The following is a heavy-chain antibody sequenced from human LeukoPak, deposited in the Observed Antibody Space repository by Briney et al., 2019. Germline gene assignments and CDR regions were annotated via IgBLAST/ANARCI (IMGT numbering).Heavy chain of an antibody. Sequence: GASVKVSCKTSGYTFTSYDINWVRQVPGQGLEWVGGMDGNSGKTDYAQNFLGRVTITRNSSISTAYMELSSLRSEDTAVYYCARLYYYASSGYDALDIWGQGTMVAVSS. CDR2: MDGNSGKT. D-gene: IGHD3-22*01. J-gene: IGHJ3*02. CDR1: GYTFTSYD. CDR3: ARLYYYASSGYDALDI. V-gene: IGHV1-8*01.